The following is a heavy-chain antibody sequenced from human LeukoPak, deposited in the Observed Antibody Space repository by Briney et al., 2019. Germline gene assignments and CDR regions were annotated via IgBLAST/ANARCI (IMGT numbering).Heavy chain of an antibody. CDR2: IIPIFGIA. CDR1: GGTFSSYA. V-gene: IGHV1-69*04. Sequence: SVKVSCKASGGTFSSYAISWVRQAPGQGLEWMGRIIPIFGIANYARKLQGRVTITADKSTSTAYMELSSLRSEDTAVYYCAREEVVVVAATVGHYFDYWGQGTLVTVSS. J-gene: IGHJ4*02. D-gene: IGHD2-15*01. CDR3: AREEVVVVAATVGHYFDY.